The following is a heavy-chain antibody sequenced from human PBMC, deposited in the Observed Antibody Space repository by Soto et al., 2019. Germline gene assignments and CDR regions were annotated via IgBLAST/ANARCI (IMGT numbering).Heavy chain of an antibody. CDR3: AVSTGSSQYYFDS. J-gene: IGHJ4*02. D-gene: IGHD3-22*01. V-gene: IGHV4-61*08. Sequence: SVTMSLTCTVSGVSLSSSGYYWGRLSQPPGKGLEWIGNIYYSGSTNYNPSLKSRVTISIDTSKEEFSLNPNSVAAADTAVYYCAVSTGSSQYYFDSVGQGALVTVSS. CDR2: IYYSGST. CDR1: GVSLSSSGYY.